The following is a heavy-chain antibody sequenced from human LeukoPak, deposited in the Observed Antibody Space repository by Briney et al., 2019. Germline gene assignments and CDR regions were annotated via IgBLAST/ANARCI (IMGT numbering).Heavy chain of an antibody. D-gene: IGHD3-22*01. CDR1: GYTFTSYY. CDR3: ARVMAVGYDSSGYYLY. J-gene: IGHJ4*02. Sequence: ASVKVSCKASGYTFTSYYMHWVRQAPGQGLEWMGIINPSGGSTSYAQKFQGRVTMTRDTSTSTVYMELSSLRSEDTAVYYCARVMAVGYDSSGYYLYWGQGTLVTVSS. V-gene: IGHV1-46*01. CDR2: INPSGGST.